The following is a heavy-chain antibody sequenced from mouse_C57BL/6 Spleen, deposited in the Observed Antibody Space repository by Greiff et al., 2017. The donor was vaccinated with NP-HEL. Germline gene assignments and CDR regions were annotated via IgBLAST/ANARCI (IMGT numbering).Heavy chain of an antibody. D-gene: IGHD1-1*01. CDR2: IRSKSNNYAT. J-gene: IGHJ4*01. V-gene: IGHV10-1*01. Sequence: DVKLVESGGGLVQPKGSLKLSCAASGFSFNTYAMNWVRQAPGKGLEWVARIRSKSNNYATYYADSVKDRFTISRDDSESMLYLQMNNLKTEDTAMYYCVSSHYYGSSPYAMDYWGQGTSVTVSS. CDR3: VSSHYYGSSPYAMDY. CDR1: GFSFNTYA.